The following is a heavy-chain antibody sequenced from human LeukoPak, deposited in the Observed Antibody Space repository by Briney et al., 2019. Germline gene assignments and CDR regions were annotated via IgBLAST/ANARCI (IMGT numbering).Heavy chain of an antibody. CDR2: ISYDGSNK. V-gene: IGHV3-30-3*01. Sequence: GGSLRLSCAASGFTFSSYAMHWVRQAPGKGLEWVAVISYDGSNKYYADSVKGRFTISRDNSKNTLYLQMNSLRAEDTAVYYCAKDTSVYCSSTSCSLGDYWGQGTLVTVSS. J-gene: IGHJ4*02. D-gene: IGHD2-2*01. CDR1: GFTFSSYA. CDR3: AKDTSVYCSSTSCSLGDY.